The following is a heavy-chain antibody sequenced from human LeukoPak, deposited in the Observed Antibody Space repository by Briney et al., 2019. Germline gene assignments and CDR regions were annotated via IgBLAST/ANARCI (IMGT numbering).Heavy chain of an antibody. Sequence: SETLSLTCTVSGGSVSSGSYYWSWIRQPPGKGLEWIGYIYYSGSTNYNPSLKSRVTISVDTSKNQFSLKLSSVTAADTAVYYCARVNTYYDILTGYSLYYFDYWGQGTLVTVSS. CDR3: ARVNTYYDILTGYSLYYFDY. CDR1: GGSVSSGSYY. J-gene: IGHJ4*02. V-gene: IGHV4-61*01. D-gene: IGHD3-9*01. CDR2: IYYSGST.